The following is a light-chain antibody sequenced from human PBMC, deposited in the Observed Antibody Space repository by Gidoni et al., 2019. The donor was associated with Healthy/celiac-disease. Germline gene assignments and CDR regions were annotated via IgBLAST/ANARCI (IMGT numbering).Light chain of an antibody. CDR2: GAS. Sequence: EIVLTQSPGTLSLSPGEKATLSCRASQSFSSSYLAWYQQKPGQAPRLLIYGASSRATGITDRFSGSGYGTDFTLTISRLEPEDFAVYYCQQYGSSPPYTCGQGTKLEIK. CDR1: QSFSSSY. V-gene: IGKV3-20*01. CDR3: QQYGSSPPYT. J-gene: IGKJ2*01.